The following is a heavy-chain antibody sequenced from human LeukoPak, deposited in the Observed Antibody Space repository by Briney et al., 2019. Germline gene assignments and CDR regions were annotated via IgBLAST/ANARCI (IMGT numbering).Heavy chain of an antibody. CDR2: IYHSGST. CDR1: GYSISSGYY. Sequence: SETLSLTCAVSGYSISSGYYWGWIRQPPGKGLEWIGSIYHSGSTYYNPSLKSRVTISVDTSRNQFSLKLSSVTATDTAVYYCARRVPFDYWGQGTLVTVSS. CDR3: ARRVPFDY. V-gene: IGHV4-38-2*01. J-gene: IGHJ4*02. D-gene: IGHD3-3*01.